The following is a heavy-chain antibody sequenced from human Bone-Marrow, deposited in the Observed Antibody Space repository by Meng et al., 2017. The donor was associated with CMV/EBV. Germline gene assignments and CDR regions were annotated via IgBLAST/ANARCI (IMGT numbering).Heavy chain of an antibody. D-gene: IGHD2-15*01. J-gene: IGHJ5*02. V-gene: IGHV4-4*02. Sequence: SITSSNWGTWVRQTPGKGLEWIGEIYHSGSTNYSPSLKSRATISVDKSKNQLSLTLNSLIAADTAVYYWARGALHCSGGSCFRGFDPWGRGTLVTVSS. CDR1: SITSSNW. CDR2: IYHSGST. CDR3: ARGALHCSGGSCFRGFDP.